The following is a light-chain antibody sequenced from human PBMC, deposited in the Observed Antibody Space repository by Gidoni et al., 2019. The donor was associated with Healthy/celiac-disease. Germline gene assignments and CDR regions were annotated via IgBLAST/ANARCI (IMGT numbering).Light chain of an antibody. Sequence: DIQITQSPSTLSASVGDRVTITCRASQSISSWFAWYQQKTGKAPKLLIYDASSLESGVPSGFSGSGSGTEFTLTISSLQPDDFATYYCQQYNSYPLFTFGQGTKLEIK. CDR3: QQYNSYPLFT. CDR1: QSISSW. V-gene: IGKV1-5*01. J-gene: IGKJ2*01. CDR2: DAS.